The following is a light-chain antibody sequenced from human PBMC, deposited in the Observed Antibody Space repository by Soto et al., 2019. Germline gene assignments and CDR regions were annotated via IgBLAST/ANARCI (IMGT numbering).Light chain of an antibody. J-gene: IGKJ1*01. CDR1: QSISRT. CDR3: QQYGSSGT. V-gene: IGKV3-20*01. CDR2: GAS. Sequence: EILMTHSPATLSVSPWEVLTLSCRASQSISRTLAWYQQRPGQAPRLLIYGASSRATGIPDRFSGSGSGTDFTLTISRLEPEDFAVYYCQQYGSSGTFGQGTKVDIK.